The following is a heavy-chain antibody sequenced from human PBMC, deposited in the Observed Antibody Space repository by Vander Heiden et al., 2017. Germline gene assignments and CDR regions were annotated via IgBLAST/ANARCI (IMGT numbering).Heavy chain of an antibody. CDR3: ATDNRRVVRGDIFDY. Sequence: EVQLLESGGGLVQPGGCLRLSCAVSGFSFSSYTMTWVRQAPGKGLEWVSSLSDSGGRTYYADSVQGRFTISRDNSKNTLYLQMNSLRAEDTALYYCATDNRRVVRGDIFDYWGQGTLVTVSS. D-gene: IGHD3-10*01. J-gene: IGHJ4*02. CDR1: GFSFSSYT. CDR2: LSDSGGRT. V-gene: IGHV3-23*01.